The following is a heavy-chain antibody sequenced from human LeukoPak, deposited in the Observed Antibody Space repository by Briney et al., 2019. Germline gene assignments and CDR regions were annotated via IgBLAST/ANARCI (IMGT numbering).Heavy chain of an antibody. V-gene: IGHV4-38-2*02. CDR1: GYSISSGYY. CDR3: VRLSGSSSLYYYYYYYMDV. J-gene: IGHJ6*03. Sequence: SETLSLTCTVSGYSISSGYYWSWIRQPPGKGLEWIGSIYYSGSTYYNPSLKSRVTISVDTSKNQFSLKLSSVTAADTAVYYCVRLSGSSSLYYYYYYYMDVWGKGTTVTISS. D-gene: IGHD3-10*01. CDR2: IYYSGST.